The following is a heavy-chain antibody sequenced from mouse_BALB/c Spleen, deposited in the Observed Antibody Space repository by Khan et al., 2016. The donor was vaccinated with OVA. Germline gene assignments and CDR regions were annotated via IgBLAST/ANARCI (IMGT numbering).Heavy chain of an antibody. CDR3: ALIYYYGSGFDY. CDR2: IAPYNGGN. D-gene: IGHD1-1*01. J-gene: IGHJ2*01. V-gene: IGHV1S135*01. Sequence: MQLEESGPELVKPGASVKVSCKASGYSFTDYNMFWVKQSHGKSLEWIGYIAPYNGGNISNQKFKGKATLTVDKSSSTAFMHLNSLTSEDSAVYYCALIYYYGSGFDYWGQGTTVTVSS. CDR1: GYSFTDYN.